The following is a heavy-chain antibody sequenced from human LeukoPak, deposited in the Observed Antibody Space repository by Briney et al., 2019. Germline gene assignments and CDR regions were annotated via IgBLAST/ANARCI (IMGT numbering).Heavy chain of an antibody. Sequence: PSGTLSLTCAVSGGSISSGYWWSWVRQPPMKGLEWIGEIIDSGSTNYNPSLKSRITISLDKTKNQFSLNVNSVTAADTAVYYCATYGPTSGGYTFEYWGQGILVTVSS. CDR1: GGSISSGYW. D-gene: IGHD2-15*01. V-gene: IGHV4-4*02. J-gene: IGHJ4*02. CDR2: IIDSGST. CDR3: ATYGPTSGGYTFEY.